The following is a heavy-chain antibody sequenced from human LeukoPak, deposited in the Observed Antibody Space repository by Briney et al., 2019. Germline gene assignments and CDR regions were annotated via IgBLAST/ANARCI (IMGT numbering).Heavy chain of an antibody. Sequence: PGGSLRLSCAASGFTFNIYAMRWVRQAPGKGLEWVSAISGSGGSTYYADPVKGRFTISRDNSKNTLYLQMNSLRAEDAAVYYCAKGTGSYYKGVDYWGQGTLVTVSS. CDR3: AKGTGSYYKGVDY. D-gene: IGHD3-10*01. V-gene: IGHV3-23*01. CDR2: ISGSGGST. CDR1: GFTFNIYA. J-gene: IGHJ4*02.